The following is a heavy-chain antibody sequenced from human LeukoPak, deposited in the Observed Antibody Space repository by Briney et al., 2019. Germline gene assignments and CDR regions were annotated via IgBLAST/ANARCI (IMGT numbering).Heavy chain of an antibody. D-gene: IGHD3-3*01. CDR2: FDPEDGET. CDR1: GYTLTELS. V-gene: IGHV1-24*01. CDR3: ATLPAYYDFWSGYYKDY. Sequence: ASVKVSCKVSGYTLTELSMHWVRQAPGKGLEWMGGFDPEDGETIYAQKFQGRVTMTEDTSTDTAYMELSSLRSEDTAVYYCATLPAYYDFWSGYYKDYWGQGTLVTVSS. J-gene: IGHJ4*02.